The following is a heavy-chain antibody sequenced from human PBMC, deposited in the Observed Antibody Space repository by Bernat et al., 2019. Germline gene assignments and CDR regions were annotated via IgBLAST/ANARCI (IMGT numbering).Heavy chain of an antibody. CDR3: ARGSGAVAGTTDY. J-gene: IGHJ4*02. D-gene: IGHD6-19*01. Sequence: EVRLVESGGGLVQPGGSLRLSCAASGFTFSSYAMHWVRQAPGKGLEYVSAISSNGGSTYYANSVKGRFTISRDNSKNTLYLQMGSLRAEDMAVYYCARGSGAVAGTTDYWGQGTLVTVSS. V-gene: IGHV3-64*01. CDR2: ISSNGGST. CDR1: GFTFSSYA.